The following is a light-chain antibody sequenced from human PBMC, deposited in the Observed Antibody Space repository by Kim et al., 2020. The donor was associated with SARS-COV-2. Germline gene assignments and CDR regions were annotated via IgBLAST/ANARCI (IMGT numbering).Light chain of an antibody. Sequence: ALGQQVRLQCQGDSLRSYYASWYQQKPGQAPVLVIYGKNNRPSGIPDRFSGSSSGNTASLTITGAQAEDEADYYCNSRDSSGNHLVFGGGTQLTVL. CDR1: SLRSYY. V-gene: IGLV3-19*01. CDR3: NSRDSSGNHLV. CDR2: GKN. J-gene: IGLJ3*02.